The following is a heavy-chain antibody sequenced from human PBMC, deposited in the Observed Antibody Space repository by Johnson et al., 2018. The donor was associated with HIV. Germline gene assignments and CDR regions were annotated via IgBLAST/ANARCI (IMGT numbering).Heavy chain of an antibody. CDR3: TTPHYGEGAFDI. D-gene: IGHD4-17*01. V-gene: IGHV3-30*14. CDR2: ISYDGSNK. Sequence: QVQLVESGGGVVQPGRSLRLSCAASGFTFSSYAMHWVRQAPGKGLEWVAVISYDGSNKYYADSVKGRFTISRDNSKNTLYLQMNSLKTEDTAVYYCTTPHYGEGAFDIWGQGTMVTVSS. CDR1: GFTFSSYA. J-gene: IGHJ3*02.